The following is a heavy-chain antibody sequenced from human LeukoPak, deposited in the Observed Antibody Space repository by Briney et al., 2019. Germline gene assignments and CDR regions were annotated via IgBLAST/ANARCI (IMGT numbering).Heavy chain of an antibody. CDR2: IWSDGTNQ. J-gene: IGHJ4*02. CDR3: AKDAQRGFDYSNSLEY. CDR1: KFTFSHYG. V-gene: IGHV3-33*06. Sequence: GRSLRLSCAASKFTFSHYGMHWVRQAPGKGLQWVAVIWSDGTNQYYADSVKGRFTNSRDNSNKMVYLQMNSLRADDTGVYYCAKDAQRGFDYSNSLEYWGQGALVIVSS. D-gene: IGHD4-11*01.